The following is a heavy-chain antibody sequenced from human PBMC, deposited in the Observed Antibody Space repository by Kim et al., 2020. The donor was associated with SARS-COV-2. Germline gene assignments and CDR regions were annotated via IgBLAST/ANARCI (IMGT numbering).Heavy chain of an antibody. D-gene: IGHD6-13*01. CDR2: ISTTGSI. Sequence: GGSLRLSCAASGFTFSDYYMGWIRQAPGMGLEWVSYISTTGSIYYADSVKGRFTISRDNAKNSLYLQMNGLRTEDTAVYYCAKDIVAPGLSLDYWGQGTL. CDR3: AKDIVAPGLSLDY. CDR1: GFTFSDYY. J-gene: IGHJ4*02. V-gene: IGHV3-11*01.